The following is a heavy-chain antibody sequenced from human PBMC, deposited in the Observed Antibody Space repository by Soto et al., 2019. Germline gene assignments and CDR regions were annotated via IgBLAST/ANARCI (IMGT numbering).Heavy chain of an antibody. CDR3: ARGRYCLTGRCFPNWFDS. D-gene: IGHD7-27*01. J-gene: IGHJ5*01. CDR2: IYYSGSA. Sequence: LSLTCTVSGGSISSGDYYWSWIRQPPGKGLEWIGYIYYSGSAFYNPSLKNRVTISLDTSKIQFSLKLTSVTAADTAVYFCARGRYCLTGRCFPNWFDSWGQGALVTVSS. CDR1: GGSISSGDYY. V-gene: IGHV4-30-4*01.